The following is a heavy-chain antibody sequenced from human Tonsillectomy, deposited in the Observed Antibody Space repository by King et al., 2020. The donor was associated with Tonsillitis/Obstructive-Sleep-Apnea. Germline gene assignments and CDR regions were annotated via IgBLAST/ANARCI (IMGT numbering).Heavy chain of an antibody. CDR2: ISAHNGHT. V-gene: IGHV1-18*01. J-gene: IGHJ4*02. D-gene: IGHD3-22*01. Sequence: QVQLVESGAEVKKPGASVKVSCTASGYTFTSYGISWVRQAPGQGLEWMAWISAHNGHTNYAQKLQGRVTMTTDTSTSTAYMELRSLRSDDTAVYYCARDSMSHYYDSSGYYTFNYWGQGTLVTVSS. CDR1: GYTFTSYG. CDR3: ARDSMSHYYDSSGYYTFNY.